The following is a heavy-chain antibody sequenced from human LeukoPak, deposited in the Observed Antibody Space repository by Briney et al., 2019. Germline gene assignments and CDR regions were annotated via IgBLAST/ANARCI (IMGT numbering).Heavy chain of an antibody. CDR2: INPNSGGT. CDR3: ARTRGYMVRGVIIQFDP. D-gene: IGHD3-10*01. J-gene: IGHJ5*02. CDR1: GYTFTGYY. V-gene: IGHV1-2*02. Sequence: GASVKVSCKASGYTFTGYYKHWVRQAPGQGLEWMGWINPNSGGTNYAQKFQGRVTMTRDTSISTAYMELSRLRSDDTAVYYCARTRGYMVRGVIIQFDPWGQGTLVTVSS.